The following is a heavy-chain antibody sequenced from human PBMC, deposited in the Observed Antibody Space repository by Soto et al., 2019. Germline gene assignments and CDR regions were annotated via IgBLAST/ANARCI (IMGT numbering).Heavy chain of an antibody. Sequence: QAPLVQSGAEVKKSGASVRVSCKASGYTLTNYGVTWVRQAPGQGLEWLGRVTPYKADTNSAQNLQGRVTMATDTSTNTAYLELRSLRSDDTAVYFCATDGPSNSGNLYAFDIWGQGTMVTVSA. D-gene: IGHD5-12*01. CDR2: VTPYKADT. CDR1: GYTLTNYG. V-gene: IGHV1-18*04. J-gene: IGHJ3*02. CDR3: ATDGPSNSGNLYAFDI.